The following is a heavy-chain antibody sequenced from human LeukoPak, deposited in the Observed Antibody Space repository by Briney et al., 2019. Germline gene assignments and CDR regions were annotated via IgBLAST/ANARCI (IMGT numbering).Heavy chain of an antibody. D-gene: IGHD3-3*01. CDR1: GYHFSTYW. J-gene: IGHJ5*02. V-gene: IGHV5-51*01. Sequence: GASLQTSCKGAGYHFSTYWSARVRQIPGKGLDWVGIFFTGYSHIRYRPSLQGQVTISAEHSISTAYVQWSSLKVSDTDIYYCSRHVEDSYDFWSDYRNNWFDPWGQGTLVTVSS. CDR3: SRHVEDSYDFWSDYRNNWFDP. CDR2: FFTGYSHI.